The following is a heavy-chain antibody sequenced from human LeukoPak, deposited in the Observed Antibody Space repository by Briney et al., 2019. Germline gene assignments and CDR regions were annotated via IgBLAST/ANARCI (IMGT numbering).Heavy chain of an antibody. CDR1: GGTFSSYA. CDR3: ARSSAMVITPFDY. Sequence: ASVKVSCKASGGTFSSYAISRVRQAPGQGLEWMGGIIPIFGTANYAQKFQGRVTITADESTSTAYMELSSLRSEDTAVYYCARSSAMVITPFDYWGQGTLVTVSS. D-gene: IGHD3-22*01. V-gene: IGHV1-69*13. J-gene: IGHJ4*02. CDR2: IIPIFGTA.